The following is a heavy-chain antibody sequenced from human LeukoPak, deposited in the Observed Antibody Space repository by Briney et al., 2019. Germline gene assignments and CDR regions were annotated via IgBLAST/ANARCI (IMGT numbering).Heavy chain of an antibody. Sequence: GASVKVSCKASGYTFTGYYMHWVRQAPGQGLEWMGWINPNSGGTNYAQKFQGRVTMTRDTSISTAYMEPSRLRSDDTAVYYCARVERATPRRYYYYGMDVWGQGTTVTVSS. J-gene: IGHJ6*02. CDR3: ARVERATPRRYYYYGMDV. V-gene: IGHV1-2*02. CDR1: GYTFTGYY. D-gene: IGHD5-24*01. CDR2: INPNSGGT.